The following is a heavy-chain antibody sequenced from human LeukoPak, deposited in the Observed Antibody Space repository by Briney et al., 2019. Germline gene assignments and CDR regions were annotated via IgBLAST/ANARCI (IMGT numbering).Heavy chain of an antibody. CDR3: TTGPGNSGY. J-gene: IGHJ4*02. CDR2: IKSKTVGETT. D-gene: IGHD4-23*01. Sequence: GGSLRLSCVVSGLTFDNAWMSWVRQAPGKGLEWVGRIKSKTVGETTEYAAPVQGRFTISRDDSKNTVYLQMSNLKTEDTAVYYCTTGPGNSGYWGQGTLVTVSS. V-gene: IGHV3-15*01. CDR1: GLTFDNAW.